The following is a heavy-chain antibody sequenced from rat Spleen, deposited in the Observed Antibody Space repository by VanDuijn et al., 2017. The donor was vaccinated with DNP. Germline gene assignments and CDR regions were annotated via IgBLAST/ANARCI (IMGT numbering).Heavy chain of an antibody. D-gene: IGHD5-1*01. CDR3: AIQLGVFDY. CDR2: VPNAGST. Sequence: EVLLQESGPGLVKPSQSLSLTCSVTGFSITNNFKWSWIRKFPGNKLEWMGYVPNAGSTHYNPSLKSRISITTDTSKNQFFLQVNSVDTEDTATYYCAIQLGVFDYWDRGVMVTVSS. V-gene: IGHV3-3*01. J-gene: IGHJ2*01. CDR1: GFSITNNFK.